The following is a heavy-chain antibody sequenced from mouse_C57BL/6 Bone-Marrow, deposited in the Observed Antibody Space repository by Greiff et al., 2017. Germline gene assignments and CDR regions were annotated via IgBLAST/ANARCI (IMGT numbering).Heavy chain of an antibody. Sequence: QVQLKESGAELARPGASVKLSCKASGYTFTSYGISWVKQRTGQGLEWIGEIYPRSGNTYYNEKFKGKATLTADKSSSTAYMELRSLTSEDSAVYFCARSHYGSSYLYAMDYWGQGTSVTVSS. J-gene: IGHJ4*01. CDR3: ARSHYGSSYLYAMDY. CDR1: GYTFTSYG. D-gene: IGHD1-1*01. V-gene: IGHV1-81*01. CDR2: IYPRSGNT.